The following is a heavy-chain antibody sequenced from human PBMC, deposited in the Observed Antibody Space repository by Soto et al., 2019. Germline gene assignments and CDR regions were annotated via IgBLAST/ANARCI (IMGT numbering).Heavy chain of an antibody. J-gene: IGHJ5*02. D-gene: IGHD6-19*01. Sequence: ASVKVSCKASGYTFTSYGISWVRQAPGQGLEWMGWISAYNGNTNYAQKLQGRVTMTTDTSTSTAYMELRSLRSDDTAVYYCARVDWLGNWCEPWGQECLVSVSS. CDR3: ARVDWLGNWCEP. CDR2: ISAYNGNT. V-gene: IGHV1-18*01. CDR1: GYTFTSYG.